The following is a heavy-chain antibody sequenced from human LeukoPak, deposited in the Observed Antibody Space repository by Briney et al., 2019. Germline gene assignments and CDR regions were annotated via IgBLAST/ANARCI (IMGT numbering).Heavy chain of an antibody. V-gene: IGHV1-46*01. D-gene: IGHD2-2*01. CDR2: INPSGGSR. CDR1: GYTFTSYY. J-gene: IGHJ5*02. CDR3: ARDACSSTICQAGGNWFDP. Sequence: ASVKVSCKASGYTFTSYYMHWVRQAPGQGLEWVGTINPSGGSRSYAQKFQGRVTMTRDMSTSTVYMELSSLRSEDTAVYFCARDACSSTICQAGGNWFDPWGQGTLVIVS.